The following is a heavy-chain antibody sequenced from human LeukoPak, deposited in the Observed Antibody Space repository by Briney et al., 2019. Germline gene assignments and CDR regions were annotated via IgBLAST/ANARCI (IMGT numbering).Heavy chain of an antibody. J-gene: IGHJ5*02. CDR2: IYYTGST. CDR3: ASQSSSYYYGSGSYYRPFDP. V-gene: IGHV4-39*01. Sequence: SETLSFTCTVSGGSISSNTYYWGWIRQPPGKGLEWIGSIYYTGSTYYNPSLKSRVTISIDTSKNQFSLKLSSVTAADTAVYYCASQSSSYYYGSGSYYRPFDPWGQGTLVTVSS. D-gene: IGHD3-10*01. CDR1: GGSISSNTYY.